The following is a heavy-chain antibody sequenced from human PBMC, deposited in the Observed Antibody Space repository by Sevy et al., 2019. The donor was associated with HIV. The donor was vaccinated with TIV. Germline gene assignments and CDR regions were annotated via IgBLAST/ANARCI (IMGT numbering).Heavy chain of an antibody. J-gene: IGHJ4*02. D-gene: IGHD1-26*01. V-gene: IGHV3-33*01. Sequence: WGSLRLSCAASGFTFSMYGMHWVRQAPGKGLEWLAVIWSDGNKKNYAASVEGRFTISRDNSKNTLYLQMDGLRAEDTAVYHCARDGGSGSTFSRFDYWGQGTLVTVSS. CDR1: GFTFSMYG. CDR3: ARDGGSGSTFSRFDY. CDR2: IWSDGNKK.